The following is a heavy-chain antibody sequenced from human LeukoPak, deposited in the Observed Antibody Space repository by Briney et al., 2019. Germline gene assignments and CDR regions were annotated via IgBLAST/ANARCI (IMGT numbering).Heavy chain of an antibody. CDR2: IYYSGST. J-gene: IGHJ3*02. Sequence: SETLSLTCTVSGGSISSYYWSWIRQPPGKGLEWTGYIYYSGSTNYNPSLKSRVTISVDTSKNQFSLKLSSVTAADTAVYYCARGMSRDGYSDDAFDIWGQGTMVTVSS. D-gene: IGHD5-24*01. CDR3: ARGMSRDGYSDDAFDI. CDR1: GGSISSYY. V-gene: IGHV4-59*01.